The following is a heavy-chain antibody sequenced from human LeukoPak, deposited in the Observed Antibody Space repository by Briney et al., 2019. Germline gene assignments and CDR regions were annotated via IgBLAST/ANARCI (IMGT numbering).Heavy chain of an antibody. CDR2: ISSSSYI. CDR3: ARDFWGDSREVDDY. CDR1: GFTFSSYA. J-gene: IGHJ4*02. Sequence: GGSLRLSCAASGFTFSSYAMSWVRQAPGKGLEWVSSISSSSYIYYADSVKGRFTISRDNAKNSLYLQMNSLRAEDTAVYYCARDFWGDSREVDDYWGQGTLVTVSS. V-gene: IGHV3-21*01. D-gene: IGHD2-21*02.